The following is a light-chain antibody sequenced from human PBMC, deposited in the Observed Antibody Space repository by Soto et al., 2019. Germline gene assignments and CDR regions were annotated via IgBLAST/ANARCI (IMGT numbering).Light chain of an antibody. CDR3: QQYHSYSVT. Sequence: DIQMTQSPSTLSASVGYXXTXXFXASQSISTWLAWYQQKPGKAPKVVIYDASTLETGVPSRFSGSGPGTEFTLTVSSLQPDDFATYYCQQYHSYSVTFGQGTRLEIK. V-gene: IGKV1-5*01. CDR1: QSISTW. J-gene: IGKJ5*01. CDR2: DAS.